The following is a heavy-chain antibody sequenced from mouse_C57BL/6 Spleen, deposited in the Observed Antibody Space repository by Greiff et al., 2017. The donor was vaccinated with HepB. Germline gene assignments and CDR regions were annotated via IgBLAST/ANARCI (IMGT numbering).Heavy chain of an antibody. CDR1: GYTFTDYY. V-gene: IGHV1-77*01. J-gene: IGHJ3*01. CDR2: IGPGSGST. D-gene: IGHD2-3*01. Sequence: VQLQQPGAELVKPGASVKISCKASGYTFTDYYINWVKQRPGQGLEWIGKIGPGSGSTYYNEKFKGKATLTADKSSSTAYMQLSSLTSEDSAVYCGASQEGLLRGFAYWGQGTLVTVSA. CDR3: ASQEGLLRGFAY.